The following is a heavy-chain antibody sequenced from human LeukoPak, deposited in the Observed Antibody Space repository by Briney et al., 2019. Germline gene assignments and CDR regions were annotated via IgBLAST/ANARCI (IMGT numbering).Heavy chain of an antibody. Sequence: GGSLRLSCAASGFTFSKYGMHWVRQAPGKGLEWVAFIRFDGSNKYYADSVKGRFAISRDNSKNTLCLQMNSLRAEDTAVYYCARTRGYSYGPEHFDYWGQGNLVTVSS. V-gene: IGHV3-30*02. CDR2: IRFDGSNK. CDR1: GFTFSKYG. J-gene: IGHJ4*02. CDR3: ARTRGYSYGPEHFDY. D-gene: IGHD5-18*01.